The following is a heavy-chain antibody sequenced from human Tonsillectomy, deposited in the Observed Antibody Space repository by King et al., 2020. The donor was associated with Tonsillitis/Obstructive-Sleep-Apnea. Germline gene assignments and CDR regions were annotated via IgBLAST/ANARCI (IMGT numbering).Heavy chain of an antibody. Sequence: QLVQSGAEVKKPGASVKVSCKASGYTFTTYGISWVRQAPGQGLEGMGWISAYNGDTNYAQKLQGRVTMTTDTSTSTAYMELRSLRSDDTAVYYCARDSMSHYFDSSTYYTFDYWGQGTLVTVSS. CDR1: GYTFTTYG. CDR2: ISAYNGDT. D-gene: IGHD3-22*01. CDR3: ARDSMSHYFDSSTYYTFDY. J-gene: IGHJ4*02. V-gene: IGHV1-18*01.